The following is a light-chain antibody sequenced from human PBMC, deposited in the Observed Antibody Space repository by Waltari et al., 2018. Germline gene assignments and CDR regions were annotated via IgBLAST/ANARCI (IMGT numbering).Light chain of an antibody. CDR1: SGSIASNY. Sequence: NFILTQPHSVSESPGKTITISCTRSSGSIASNYVQWYRQRPGSAPTNLINEDNQRASGVPYRFSGSIDYSSKSAFLTISTLKTEDEADYYCQSYDRSTVIFGGGTKLTVL. J-gene: IGLJ2*01. V-gene: IGLV6-57*03. CDR2: EDN. CDR3: QSYDRSTVI.